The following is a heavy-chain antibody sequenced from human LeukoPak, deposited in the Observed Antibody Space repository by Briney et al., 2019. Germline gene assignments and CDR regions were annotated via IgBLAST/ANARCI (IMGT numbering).Heavy chain of an antibody. V-gene: IGHV4-59*01. D-gene: IGHD6-13*01. CDR3: ARPKEESSNWYGNWFEP. CDR2: IYYSGST. CDR1: GGSISGYY. Sequence: SETLSLTCTVSGGSISGYYWSWIRQPPGKGLEWIGFIYYSGSTNYNPPLKSRVIMSVDTSKNQFSLKLSSVTAADTAVYYCARPKEESSNWYGNWFEPWGQGTLVTVSS. J-gene: IGHJ5*02.